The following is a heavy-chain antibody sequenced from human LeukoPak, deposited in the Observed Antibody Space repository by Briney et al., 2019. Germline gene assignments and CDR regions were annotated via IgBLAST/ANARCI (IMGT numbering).Heavy chain of an antibody. D-gene: IGHD6-25*01. CDR2: ISVGSTDT. V-gene: IGHV3-23*01. J-gene: IGHJ6*03. CDR3: AKNAASDPYYYVDV. Sequence: GGSLRLSCEASGFSLSTYAMSWVRQAPGKGLDWVSAISVGSTDTFYADSVKGRFTISRDLSKNTLYLQMSSLRAEDTALYYCAKNAASDPYYYVDVWGKGTTVTVSS. CDR1: GFSLSTYA.